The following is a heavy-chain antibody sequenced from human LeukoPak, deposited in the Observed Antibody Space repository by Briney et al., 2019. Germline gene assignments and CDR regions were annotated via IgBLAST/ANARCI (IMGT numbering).Heavy chain of an antibody. CDR2: ISSSSYI. CDR3: ARGKDCSGGSCYSGTRTNDY. D-gene: IGHD2-15*01. CDR1: GFTFSSYS. J-gene: IGHJ4*02. Sequence: PGGSLRLSCAASGFTFSSYSMNWVRQAPGKGLEWVSSISSSSYIYYADSVKGRFTISRDNAKNSLYLQMNSLRAEDTAVYYCARGKDCSGGSCYSGTRTNDYWGQGTLVTVSS. V-gene: IGHV3-21*01.